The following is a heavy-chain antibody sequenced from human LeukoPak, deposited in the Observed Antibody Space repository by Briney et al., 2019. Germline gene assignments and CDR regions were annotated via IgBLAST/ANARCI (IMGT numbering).Heavy chain of an antibody. CDR1: GFTFTYYG. D-gene: IGHD3-10*01. J-gene: IGHJ5*02. V-gene: IGHV3-30*02. Sequence: GGSLRLSCAASGFTFTYYGMHWVRQAPGKGLEWVAFIRYDGNDKYYADSVKGRFTISRDNSKNTLYLEMNSLRAKDTAVYYCAKDLMRDRWFGESWGQGTLVTVSS. CDR2: IRYDGNDK. CDR3: AKDLMRDRWFGES.